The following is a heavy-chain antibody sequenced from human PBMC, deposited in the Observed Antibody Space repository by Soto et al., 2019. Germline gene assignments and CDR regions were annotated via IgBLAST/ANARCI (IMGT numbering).Heavy chain of an antibody. CDR2: ISSSSSYI. D-gene: IGHD1-1*01. CDR1: GFTFSSYS. J-gene: IGHJ3*02. V-gene: IGHV3-21*01. Sequence: EVQLVESGGGLVKPGGSLRLSCAASGFTFSSYSMNWVRQAPGKGLEWVSSISSSSSYIYYADSVKGRFTISRDNAKNSLYLKMNSLRAEDTAVYYCARDTTTDAFDIWGQGTMVTSLQ. CDR3: ARDTTTDAFDI.